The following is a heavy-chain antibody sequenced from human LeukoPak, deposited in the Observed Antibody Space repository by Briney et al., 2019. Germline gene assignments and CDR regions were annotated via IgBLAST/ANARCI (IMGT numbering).Heavy chain of an antibody. J-gene: IGHJ4*02. CDR2: IYYSGNT. V-gene: IGHV4-59*02. CDR3: ARHKDSGDYPLDS. D-gene: IGHD4-17*01. CDR1: GGSVSGYY. Sequence: SETLSLTCTVSGGSVSGYYWSWIRQPPGKGLEWIGYIYYSGNTNYNPSLKSRLIMSLDTSKNHFSLTLTSVTAADTAVYYCARHKDSGDYPLDSWGQGILVSVSS.